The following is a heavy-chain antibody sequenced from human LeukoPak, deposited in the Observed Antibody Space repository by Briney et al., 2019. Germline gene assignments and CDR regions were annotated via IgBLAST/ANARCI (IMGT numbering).Heavy chain of an antibody. CDR1: GYSISSGYY. CDR3: AKSSYSIFDY. Sequence: SETLSLTCTVSGYSISSGYYWGWIRQPPGQGLEWIGSIYHSGSTYYNPSLKSRVTISVDTSKNQFSLKLSSVTAADTAVYYCAKSSYSIFDYWGQGTLVTVSS. J-gene: IGHJ4*02. CDR2: IYHSGST. D-gene: IGHD5-18*01. V-gene: IGHV4-38-2*02.